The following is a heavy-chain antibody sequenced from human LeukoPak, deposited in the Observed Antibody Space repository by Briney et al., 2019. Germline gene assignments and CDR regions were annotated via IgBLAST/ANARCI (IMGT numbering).Heavy chain of an antibody. CDR3: TSPQKTARRYFDL. CDR1: GFTFGDYA. V-gene: IGHV3-49*04. J-gene: IGHJ2*01. Sequence: GGSLRLSCTASGFTFGDYAMSWVRQAPGKGLEWVGFIRSKAYGGTTEYAASVKGRFTISRDDSKSIAYLQMNSLKTEDTAVYYCTSPQKTARRYFDLWGRGTLVTVSS. D-gene: IGHD2-21*02. CDR2: IRSKAYGGTT.